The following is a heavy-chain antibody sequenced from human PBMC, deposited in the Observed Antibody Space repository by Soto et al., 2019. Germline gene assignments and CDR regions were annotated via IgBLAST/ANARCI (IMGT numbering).Heavy chain of an antibody. CDR1: GGSIISSSSY. J-gene: IGHJ4*02. Sequence: PSETLSLTCTVSGGSIISSSSYWGWIRQPPGKGLEWIGSIYYSGSTYYNPSLKSRVTISVDTSKNQFSLKLSSVTAADTAVYYCARRSHRDDYGDYLLTDYWGQGTLVTVSS. CDR2: IYYSGST. D-gene: IGHD4-17*01. V-gene: IGHV4-39*01. CDR3: ARRSHRDDYGDYLLTDY.